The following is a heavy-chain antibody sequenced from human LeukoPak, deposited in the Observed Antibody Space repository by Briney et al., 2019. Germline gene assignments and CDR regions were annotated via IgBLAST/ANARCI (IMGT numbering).Heavy chain of an antibody. J-gene: IGHJ4*02. CDR3: ARHSSYDFWSGSYDY. CDR1: GYSISSGYY. Sequence: SETLSLTCAVSGYSISSGYYWGWIRQPPGKGLEWIGSIYHSGSTYYNPSLKSRVTISVDTSKNQFSLKLSSVTAADTAVYYCARHSSYDFWSGSYDYWGQGTLVTVSS. D-gene: IGHD3-3*01. CDR2: IYHSGST. V-gene: IGHV4-38-2*01.